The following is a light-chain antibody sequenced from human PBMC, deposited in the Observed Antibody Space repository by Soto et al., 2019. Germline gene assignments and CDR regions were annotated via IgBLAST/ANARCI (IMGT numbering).Light chain of an antibody. Sequence: EIWMTQFPATLSGSPGERATLSCGASQSISSYLAWYQQKPGQAPRLLIYGASTRATDIPARFSGGGSGTEFTLTINSLKSEDVAVYYCHQVNDWPRGTFGQGTKVDIK. CDR3: HQVNDWPRGT. CDR2: GAS. J-gene: IGKJ1*01. CDR1: QSISSY. V-gene: IGKV3-15*01.